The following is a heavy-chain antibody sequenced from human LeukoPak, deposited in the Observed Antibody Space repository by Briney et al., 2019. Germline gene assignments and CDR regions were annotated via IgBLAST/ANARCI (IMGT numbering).Heavy chain of an antibody. CDR2: ISAYNGNT. Sequence: ASVKVSCKASGYTFTSYGISWVRQAPGQGLEWMGWISAYNGNTNYAQKLQGRVTMTTDTSTSTAYMELRSLRSDDTAVYYCARVGYYYDSSGYPPPLFDYWGQGTLVTVSS. V-gene: IGHV1-18*01. CDR1: GYTFTSYG. D-gene: IGHD3-22*01. J-gene: IGHJ4*02. CDR3: ARVGYYYDSSGYPPPLFDY.